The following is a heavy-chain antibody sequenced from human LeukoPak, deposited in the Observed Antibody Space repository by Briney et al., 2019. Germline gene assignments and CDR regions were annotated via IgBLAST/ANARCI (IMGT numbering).Heavy chain of an antibody. D-gene: IGHD1-14*01. CDR1: GFTFSSYA. Sequence: GGSLRLSCAASGFTFSSYAMSWVRQAPGKGLEWVSGISGSGGSTYYADSVKGRFTISRDKSKNTLYLQMNSLRAEDTAVYYCARAGFMAAFDYWGQGTLVTVSS. V-gene: IGHV3-23*01. CDR2: ISGSGGST. J-gene: IGHJ4*02. CDR3: ARAGFMAAFDY.